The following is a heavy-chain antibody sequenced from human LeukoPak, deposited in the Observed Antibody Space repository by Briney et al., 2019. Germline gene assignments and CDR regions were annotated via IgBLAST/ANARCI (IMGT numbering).Heavy chain of an antibody. CDR3: ARGSLWFGSSASYFDS. Sequence: SQTLSLTCTVSGGSISSGIYYWSWIRQPAGKGLEWIGRIYTSGSTNYNPSLKSRVTISLDTSKNQFSLKLSSVTAADTAVYYCARGSLWFGSSASYFDSWGQGTLVTVSS. J-gene: IGHJ4*02. V-gene: IGHV4-61*02. D-gene: IGHD3-10*01. CDR2: IYTSGST. CDR1: GGSISSGIYY.